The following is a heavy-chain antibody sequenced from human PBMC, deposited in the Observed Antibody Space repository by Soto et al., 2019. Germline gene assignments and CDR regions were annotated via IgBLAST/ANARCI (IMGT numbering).Heavy chain of an antibody. CDR3: ASSPYYFMVRGVTQHPPYYYYYGMDV. Sequence: QVQLVQSGAEVKKPGSSVKVSCKASGGTFSSYAISWVRQAPGQGLEWMGGIIPIFGTANYAQKFQGRVTITADESTSTAYMELSSLRSEDTAVYYCASSPYYFMVRGVTQHPPYYYYYGMDVW. V-gene: IGHV1-69*01. CDR2: IIPIFGTA. CDR1: GGTFSSYA. J-gene: IGHJ6*01. D-gene: IGHD3-10*01.